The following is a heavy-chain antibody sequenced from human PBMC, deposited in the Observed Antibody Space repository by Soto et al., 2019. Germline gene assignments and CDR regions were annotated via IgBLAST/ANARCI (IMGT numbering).Heavy chain of an antibody. CDR1: GFTFSSYA. D-gene: IGHD3-22*01. CDR2: ISGSGGST. J-gene: IGHJ6*02. V-gene: IGHV3-23*01. CDR3: AKDRDSSGYYSYGMDV. Sequence: GSLRLSCAASGFTFSSYAMSWVRQAPGKGLEWVSAISGSGGSTYYADSVKGRFTISRDNSKNTLYLQMNSLRAEDTAVYYCAKDRDSSGYYSYGMDVWGQGTTVTVSS.